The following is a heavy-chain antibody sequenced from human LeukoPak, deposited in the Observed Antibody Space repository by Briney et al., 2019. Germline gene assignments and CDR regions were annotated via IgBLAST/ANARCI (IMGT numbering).Heavy chain of an antibody. CDR2: IWYDGSNK. D-gene: IGHD2-15*01. CDR3: VGSGGRGQNWFDP. V-gene: IGHV3-33*01. Sequence: SLRLSCAASGFTFSSYGMHWVRQAPGKGLEWVAVIWYDGSNKYYADSVKGRFTISRDNSKNTLYLQMNSLRAEDTAVYYCVGSGGRGQNWFDPWGQGTLVTVSS. CDR1: GFTFSSYG. J-gene: IGHJ5*02.